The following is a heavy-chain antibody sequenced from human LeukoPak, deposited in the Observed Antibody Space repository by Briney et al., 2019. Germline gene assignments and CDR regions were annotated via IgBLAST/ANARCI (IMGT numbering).Heavy chain of an antibody. D-gene: IGHD2-21*02. V-gene: IGHV1-18*01. Sequence: ASVKVSFKASGYTFTSYGISWVRQAPGQGLEWMGWISAYNGNTNYAQKLQGRVTMTTDTSTSTAYMELRRLRSDDTAVYYCARDLLEHIVVVTAIPAGYWGQGTLVTVSS. CDR3: ARDLLEHIVVVTAIPAGY. J-gene: IGHJ4*02. CDR1: GYTFTSYG. CDR2: ISAYNGNT.